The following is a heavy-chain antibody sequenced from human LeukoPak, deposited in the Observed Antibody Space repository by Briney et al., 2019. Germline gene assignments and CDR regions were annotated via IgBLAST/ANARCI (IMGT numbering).Heavy chain of an antibody. CDR1: GFTFSSYE. D-gene: IGHD4-17*01. V-gene: IGHV3-48*03. Sequence: GGSLRLSCAASGFTFSSYEMHWVRQAPGKGLEWVSYIGSSGSTIYYADSVKGRFTISRDNAKNSLYLQMNSLRAEDTAVYYCAKDASTVTLHADYWGQGTLVTVSS. CDR3: AKDASTVTLHADY. J-gene: IGHJ4*02. CDR2: IGSSGSTI.